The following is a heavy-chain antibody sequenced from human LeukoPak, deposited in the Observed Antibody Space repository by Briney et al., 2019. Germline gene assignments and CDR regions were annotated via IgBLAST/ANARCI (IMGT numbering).Heavy chain of an antibody. J-gene: IGHJ6*02. CDR2: IIPIFGTA. CDR3: AGEDCGGDCYSYYYYYGMDV. D-gene: IGHD2-21*02. V-gene: IGHV1-69*13. Sequence: SVKVSCKASGGTFSSYAISWVRQAPGQGLEWMGGIIPIFGTANYAQKFQGRVTITADESTSTAYMELSSLRSEDTAVYYCAGEDCGGDCYSYYYYYGMDVWGQGTTVTVSS. CDR1: GGTFSSYA.